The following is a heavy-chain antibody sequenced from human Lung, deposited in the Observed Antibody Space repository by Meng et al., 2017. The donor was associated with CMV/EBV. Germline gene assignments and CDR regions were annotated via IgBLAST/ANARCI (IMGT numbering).Heavy chain of an antibody. J-gene: IGHJ4*02. Sequence: GGSLRSXCAALGFTSSSYAMHWVRQAPGKGLEYVSAISSNGGSTYYADSVKGRFTISRDNSKNTLYLQMGSLRAEDMAVYYCARDHDYDFWSGYVDYWGQGTLVTVSS. CDR2: ISSNGGST. D-gene: IGHD3-3*01. V-gene: IGHV3-64*02. CDR3: ARDHDYDFWSGYVDY. CDR1: GFTSSSYA.